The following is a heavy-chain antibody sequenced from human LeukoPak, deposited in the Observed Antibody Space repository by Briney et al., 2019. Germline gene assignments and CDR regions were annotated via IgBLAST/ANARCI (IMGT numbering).Heavy chain of an antibody. J-gene: IGHJ4*02. Sequence: SETLSLTCAVYGGSFSGYYWSWIRQPPGKGLEWIGEINHSGSTNYNPSLKSRVTISVDTSKNQFSLKLSSVTAADTAVYYCARGRHEFDYWGQGTLVTVSS. CDR1: GGSFSGYY. CDR3: ARGRHEFDY. CDR2: INHSGST. V-gene: IGHV4-34*01.